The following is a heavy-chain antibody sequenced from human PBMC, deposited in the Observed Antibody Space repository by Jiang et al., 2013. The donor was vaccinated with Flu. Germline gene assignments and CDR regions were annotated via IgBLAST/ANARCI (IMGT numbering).Heavy chain of an antibody. D-gene: IGHD3-22*01. V-gene: IGHV4-59*01. CDR2: IYYSGST. CDR1: GGSISSYY. CDR3: ARGEASAYSYDSSEVFDY. J-gene: IGHJ4*02. Sequence: GPGLVKPSETLSLTCTVSGGSISSYYWSWIRQPPGKGLEWIGYIYYSGSTNYNPSLKSRVTISVDTSKNQFSLKLSSVTAADTAVYYCARGEASAYSYDSSEVFDYVGPGNPG.